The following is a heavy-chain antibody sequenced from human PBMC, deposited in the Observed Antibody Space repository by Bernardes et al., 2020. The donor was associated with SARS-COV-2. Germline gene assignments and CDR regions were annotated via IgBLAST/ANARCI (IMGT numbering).Heavy chain of an antibody. CDR3: ARELNWYSSGWYNY. Sequence: GGSLRLSCAASGFTFSSYWMSWVRQAPGKGLEWVANIKQDGSEKYYVDSVKGRFTISRDNAKNSLYLQMNSLRAEDTAVYYCARELNWYSSGWYNYWGQGTLVTVSS. J-gene: IGHJ4*02. CDR1: GFTFSSYW. CDR2: IKQDGSEK. D-gene: IGHD6-19*01. V-gene: IGHV3-7*05.